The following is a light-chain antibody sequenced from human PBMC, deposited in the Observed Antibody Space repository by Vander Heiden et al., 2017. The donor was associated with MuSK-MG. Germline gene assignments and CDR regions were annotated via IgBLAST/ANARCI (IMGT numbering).Light chain of an antibody. J-gene: IGKJ1*01. CDR1: QSISSY. CDR3: QQSDSTPWT. V-gene: IGKV1-39*01. CDR2: AAS. Sequence: DIQMTQSPSSLSASVADRVTITCRASQSISSYLNWYQQKPVKAPKLLIYAASSLQSGVPSRFSGSGSGTDFTLTIRSLLPEDFATYYCQQSDSTPWTFGQGTKVEIK.